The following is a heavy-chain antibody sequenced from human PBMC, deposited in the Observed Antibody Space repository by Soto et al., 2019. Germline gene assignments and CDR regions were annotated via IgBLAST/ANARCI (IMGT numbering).Heavy chain of an antibody. V-gene: IGHV3-11*03. Sequence: GGSLRLSCAASGFTFSDYYMSWLRQAPGKGLECISYISSSSSYTNYADSVKGRFTISRDNAKKSVYLQMNSLRAEDTAVYYCARPGYCSSTSCYVPIDYWGQGTLVTVSS. CDR2: ISSSSSYT. J-gene: IGHJ4*02. CDR3: ARPGYCSSTSCYVPIDY. D-gene: IGHD2-2*03. CDR1: GFTFSDYY.